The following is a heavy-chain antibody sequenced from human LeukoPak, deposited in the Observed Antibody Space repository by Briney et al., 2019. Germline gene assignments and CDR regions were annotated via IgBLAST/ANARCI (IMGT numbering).Heavy chain of an antibody. D-gene: IGHD5-12*01. CDR2: ISGSGGST. CDR1: GFTFSSYG. Sequence: GGSLRLSCAASGFTFSSYGMSWVRQAPGKGLEWVSAISGSGGSTYYADSVKGRFTISRDNSKNTLYLQMNSLRAEDTAVYYCAKDYRFSDIVDYWGQGTLVTVSS. CDR3: AKDYRFSDIVDY. J-gene: IGHJ4*02. V-gene: IGHV3-23*01.